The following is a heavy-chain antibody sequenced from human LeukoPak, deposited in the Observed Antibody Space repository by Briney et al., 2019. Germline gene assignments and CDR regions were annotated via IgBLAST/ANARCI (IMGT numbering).Heavy chain of an antibody. CDR2: IYYSGST. J-gene: IGHJ6*03. Sequence: PSETQSLTCTVSGGSISSSSYYWGWIRQPPGKGLEWIGSIYYSGSTYYNPSLKSRVTISVDTSKNQFSLKLSSVTAADTAVYYCGVVTLYYYYMDVWGKGTTVTVSS. CDR3: GVVTLYYYYMDV. D-gene: IGHD3-3*01. CDR1: GGSISSSSYY. V-gene: IGHV4-39*01.